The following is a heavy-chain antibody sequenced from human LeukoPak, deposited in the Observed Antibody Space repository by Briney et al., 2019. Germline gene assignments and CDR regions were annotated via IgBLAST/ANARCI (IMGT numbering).Heavy chain of an antibody. D-gene: IGHD3-22*01. CDR3: ARRNYDSSGYHFDY. J-gene: IGHJ4*02. CDR2: IIPIFGTA. Sequence: ASVKVSCKASGGTLSSYAISWVRQAPGQGLEWMGGIIPIFGTANYAQKFQGRVTITADESTSTAYMELSSLRSEDTAVYYCARRNYDSSGYHFDYWGQGTLVTVSS. V-gene: IGHV1-69*13. CDR1: GGTLSSYA.